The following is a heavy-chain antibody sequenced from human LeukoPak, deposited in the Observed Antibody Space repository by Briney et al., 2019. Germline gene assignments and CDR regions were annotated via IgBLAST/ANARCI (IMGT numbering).Heavy chain of an antibody. J-gene: IGHJ3*02. CDR3: ASTTIPNSVVVPAAIGAFDI. CDR1: GGSISSYY. V-gene: IGHV4-59*01. D-gene: IGHD2-2*02. Sequence: TSETLSLTCTVSGGSISSYYWSWIRQPPGKGLEWIGYIYYSGSTNYNPSLKSRVTISVDTSKNQFSLKLSSVTAADTAVYYCASTTIPNSVVVPAAIGAFDIWGQGTMVTVSS. CDR2: IYYSGST.